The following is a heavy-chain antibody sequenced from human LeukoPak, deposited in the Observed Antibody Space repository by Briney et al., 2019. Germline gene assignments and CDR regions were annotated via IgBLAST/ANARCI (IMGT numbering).Heavy chain of an antibody. J-gene: IGHJ4*02. V-gene: IGHV4-38-2*02. D-gene: IGHD6-13*01. CDR2: IYHSGST. CDR1: GYSISSGYY. Sequence: SETLSLTCTVSGYSISSGYYWGWIRQPPGKGLEWIGSIYHSGSTWCNPSLKSRVTISVDTSKNQFSLKLSSVTAADTAVYYCARVRGSSSRGYYFDYWGQGTLVAVSS. CDR3: ARVRGSSSRGYYFDY.